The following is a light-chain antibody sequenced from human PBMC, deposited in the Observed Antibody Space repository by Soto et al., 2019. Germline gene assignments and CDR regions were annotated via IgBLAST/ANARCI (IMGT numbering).Light chain of an antibody. CDR3: QSYDSSNVV. CDR2: EDN. V-gene: IGLV6-57*04. CDR1: SGSIASTY. Sequence: NFMLTQPHSVSESPGKTVTISCTRSSGSIASTYVQWYQQRPGSAPTTVIYEDNQRPSVVPDRFSGSIDSSSNSASLTISGLKTEDEADSYCQSYDSSNVVFGGGTKLTVL. J-gene: IGLJ2*01.